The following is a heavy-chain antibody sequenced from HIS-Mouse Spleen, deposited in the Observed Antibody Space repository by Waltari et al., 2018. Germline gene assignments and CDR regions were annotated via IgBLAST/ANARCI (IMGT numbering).Heavy chain of an antibody. CDR1: GGPISSSY. D-gene: IGHD2-8*01. V-gene: IGHV4-59*01. J-gene: IGHJ5*02. Sequence: QVQLQESGPGLVKPSETLSLTCTVSGGPISSSYWSWIRQPPGKGLEWIGYIYYSGSTNYNPSLKSRVTISVDTSKNQFSLKLSSVTAADTAVYYCARVAEWWFDPWGQGTLVTVSS. CDR2: IYYSGST. CDR3: ARVAEWWFDP.